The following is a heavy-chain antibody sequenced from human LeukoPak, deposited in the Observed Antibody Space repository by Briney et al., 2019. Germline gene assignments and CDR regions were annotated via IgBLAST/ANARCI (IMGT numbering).Heavy chain of an antibody. CDR1: GFTFSSYV. J-gene: IGHJ4*02. D-gene: IGHD3-10*01. CDR3: AKDQDYYGSGSSSQFDY. Sequence: PGGSLRLSCAASGFTFSSYVINWVRQAPGKGLEWVSGITGSGGRTYYADSVKGRFTISRDNSKNTLSLQMNSLRAEDTAVYYCAKDQDYYGSGSSSQFDYWGQGTLVTVSS. V-gene: IGHV3-23*01. CDR2: ITGSGGRT.